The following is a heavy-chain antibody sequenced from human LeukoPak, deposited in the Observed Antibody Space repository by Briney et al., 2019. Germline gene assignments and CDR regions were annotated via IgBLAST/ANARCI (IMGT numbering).Heavy chain of an antibody. Sequence: PSETLSLTCAVSGYSISSGYYWGWIRQPPGKGLEWIGSIYHSGSTYYNPSLKSRVTISVDTSKNQFSLKLSSVTAADTAVYYCARQPIVVVPAAKPYRWFDPWGQGTLVTVFS. D-gene: IGHD2-2*02. CDR3: ARQPIVVVPAAKPYRWFDP. J-gene: IGHJ5*02. CDR2: IYHSGST. V-gene: IGHV4-38-2*01. CDR1: GYSISSGYY.